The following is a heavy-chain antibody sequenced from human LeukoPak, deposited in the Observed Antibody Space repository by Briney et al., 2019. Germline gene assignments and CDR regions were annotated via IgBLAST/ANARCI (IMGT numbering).Heavy chain of an antibody. CDR1: GYSFTSYW. CDR3: ARPIYGSGSYYHAPHAFDI. D-gene: IGHD3-10*01. CDR2: IYPGDSDT. J-gene: IGHJ3*02. Sequence: GESLKISCKGSGYSFTSYWIGWVRQMPGKGLEWMGIIYPGDSDTRYSPSFQGQVTISADKSISTAYLQRSSLKASDTAMYYCARPIYGSGSYYHAPHAFDIWGQGTMVTVSS. V-gene: IGHV5-51*01.